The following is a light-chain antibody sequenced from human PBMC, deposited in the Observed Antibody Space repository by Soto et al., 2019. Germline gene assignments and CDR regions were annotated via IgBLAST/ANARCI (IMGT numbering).Light chain of an antibody. CDR1: QGISSY. V-gene: IGKV1-9*01. CDR3: QQANVYPSS. J-gene: IGKJ4*01. CDR2: DAS. Sequence: TQMTQSPDTLSASLGDKDTVTCRASQGISSYLGWYQQKPGKAPNLLIYDASTLHSGVPSRFSGGGSGTDFTLTISSLQPEDFATYYCQQANVYPSSFCGGAKVDVK.